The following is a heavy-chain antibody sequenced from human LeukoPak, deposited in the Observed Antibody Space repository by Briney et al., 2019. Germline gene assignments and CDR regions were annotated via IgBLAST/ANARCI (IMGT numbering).Heavy chain of an antibody. CDR2: LVYDARS. V-gene: IGHV3-33*01. D-gene: IGHD3-10*01. Sequence: AGGSLRLSCAASGFPFSSYGMHWVRQAPGKGLEWVARLVYDARSDYANSVKGRFSISRDDSKNTLFLDMSNLRVEDTALYYCARDDSGSDYWGQGTLVTVSS. CDR3: ARDDSGSDY. J-gene: IGHJ4*02. CDR1: GFPFSSYG.